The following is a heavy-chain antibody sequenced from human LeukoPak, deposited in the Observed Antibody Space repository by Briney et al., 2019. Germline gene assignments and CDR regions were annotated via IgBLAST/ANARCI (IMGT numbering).Heavy chain of an antibody. V-gene: IGHV3-74*01. CDR1: GFTFRSYS. CDR3: ARESGIAAALDL. J-gene: IGHJ5*02. Sequence: GGSLRLSCAASGFTFRSYSMHWVRQAPGKGLVWVSRIKTDGITTTYADSVKGRFTISRDNAKNTLYLQMNSLRAEDTAVYYCARESGIAAALDLWGQGTLVTVSS. CDR2: IKTDGITT. D-gene: IGHD6-13*01.